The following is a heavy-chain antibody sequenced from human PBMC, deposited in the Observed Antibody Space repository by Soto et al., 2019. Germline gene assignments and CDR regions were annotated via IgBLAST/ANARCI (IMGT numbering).Heavy chain of an antibody. Sequence: QVQLVQSGAEVKKPGASVKVSCKASGYTFTSYGISWVRQAPGQGIEWMGWISAYNGNTNYEQKRQGRVTVNTDKSTSSADMERRSLRSDDTAVYYSASYPARGYCSSTGGGGGGFYPWGQGTLVTVSA. CDR1: GYTFTSYG. V-gene: IGHV1-18*01. J-gene: IGHJ5*02. D-gene: IGHD2-2*01. CDR3: ASYPARGYCSSTGGGGGGFYP. CDR2: ISAYNGNT.